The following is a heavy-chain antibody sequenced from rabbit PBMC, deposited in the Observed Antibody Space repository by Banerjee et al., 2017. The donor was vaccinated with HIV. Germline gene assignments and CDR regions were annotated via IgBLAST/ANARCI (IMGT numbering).Heavy chain of an antibody. D-gene: IGHD3-1*01. CDR1: GFDLSSYYY. CDR3: TGNGDL. V-gene: IGHV1S40*01. Sequence: QSLEESGGDLVKPGASLTLTCTASGFDLSSYYYMCWVRQAPGKGLEWIACIYAGSSGSTYYASWAKGRFTISKTSSTTVTLQMTSLTAADTATYFCTGNGDLWGPGTLVTVS. CDR2: IYAGSSGST. J-gene: IGHJ4*01.